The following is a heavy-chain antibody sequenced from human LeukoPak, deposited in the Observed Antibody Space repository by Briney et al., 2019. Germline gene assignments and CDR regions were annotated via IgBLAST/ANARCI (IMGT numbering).Heavy chain of an antibody. Sequence: SETLSLTCTVSGGSISSSSYYWGWIRQPPGKGLEWIGYIYHSGSTYYNPSLKSRVTISVDRSKNQFSLKLSSVTAADTAVYYCARWFPHQQQLVRDNWFDPWGQGTLVTVSS. CDR2: IYHSGST. V-gene: IGHV4-39*07. J-gene: IGHJ5*02. D-gene: IGHD6-13*01. CDR1: GGSISSSSYY. CDR3: ARWFPHQQQLVRDNWFDP.